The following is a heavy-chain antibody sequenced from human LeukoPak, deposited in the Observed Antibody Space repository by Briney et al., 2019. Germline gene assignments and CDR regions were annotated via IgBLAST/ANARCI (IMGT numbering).Heavy chain of an antibody. V-gene: IGHV6-1*01. J-gene: IGHJ6*02. CDR2: TYYRSKWYN. CDR3: ARDQIVMATIMDYYYGMDV. CDR1: GDSVSSNSAA. D-gene: IGHD5-24*01. Sequence: PSQTLSLTCAISGDSVSSNSAAWNWIRQSPSRGLEWLGRTYYRSKWYNDYAVSVKSRITINPDTSKNQFSLQLNSVTPEDTAVYYCARDQIVMATIMDYYYGMDVWGQGTTVTVSS.